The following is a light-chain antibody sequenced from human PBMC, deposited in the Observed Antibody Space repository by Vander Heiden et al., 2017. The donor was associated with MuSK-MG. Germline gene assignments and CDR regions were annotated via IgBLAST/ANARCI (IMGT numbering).Light chain of an antibody. V-gene: IGLV2-14*01. Sequence: QSALTQPASVSRSPGQSFTISCTGTSSDVGGYNYVSWYQQHPGEAPKLMSYEVSMRPSGVANSFSGSKSGNTASLTISVVQAEDEADYYCSSYTSSSTLVFGGGTKLTVL. CDR2: EVS. CDR3: SSYTSSSTLV. CDR1: SSDVGGYNY. J-gene: IGLJ2*01.